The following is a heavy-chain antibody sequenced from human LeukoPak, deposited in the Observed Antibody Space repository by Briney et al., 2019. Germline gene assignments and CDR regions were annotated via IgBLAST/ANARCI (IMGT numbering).Heavy chain of an antibody. CDR1: GYTFTSYY. Sequence: ASVKVSCKASGYTFTSYYMHWVRQAPGQGLEWMGIINPSGGSTSYAQKFQGRVTMTRDMSTSTVYMELSSQRSEDTAVYYCARDPIAVAARRRFDYWGQGTLVTVSS. D-gene: IGHD6-19*01. V-gene: IGHV1-46*01. CDR2: INPSGGST. J-gene: IGHJ4*02. CDR3: ARDPIAVAARRRFDY.